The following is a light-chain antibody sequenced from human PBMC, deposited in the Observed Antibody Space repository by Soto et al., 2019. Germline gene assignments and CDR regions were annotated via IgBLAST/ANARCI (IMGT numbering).Light chain of an antibody. J-gene: IGKJ3*01. CDR1: QSVSVN. V-gene: IGKV3-15*01. Sequence: EIVMTQSPGTLSVSPGERATLSCRASQSVSVNLAWYQQKPGQAPRLLIYGVSTMATGIPARFSVSESGTEFTLTISSLQSEDFAVYYCQQYNDWPFTFGPGTKVDIK. CDR2: GVS. CDR3: QQYNDWPFT.